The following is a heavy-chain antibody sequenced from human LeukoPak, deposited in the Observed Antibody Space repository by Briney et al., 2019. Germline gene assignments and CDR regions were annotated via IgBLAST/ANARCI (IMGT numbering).Heavy chain of an antibody. CDR3: ARGLTTVTSLASY. Sequence: GGSLRLSCAASGFTFSDYYMSWIRQDPGKGLEWVSYISRSSSDTNYADSVKGRFTISRDNAKNSLYLQMNSLRAEDTAVYYCARGLTTVTSLASYWGQGTLVTVSS. V-gene: IGHV3-11*05. CDR1: GFTFSDYY. J-gene: IGHJ4*02. D-gene: IGHD4-17*01. CDR2: ISRSSSDT.